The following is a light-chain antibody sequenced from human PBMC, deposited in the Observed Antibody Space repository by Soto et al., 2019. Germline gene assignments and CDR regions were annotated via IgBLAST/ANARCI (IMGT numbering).Light chain of an antibody. J-gene: IGLJ2*01. V-gene: IGLV2-14*01. CDR3: SSYTNSSPVV. CDR2: EVS. Sequence: QSALTQPASVSGSPGQSITISCTGTSSDVGGYNFVSWYQQHPGKAPKPMIYEVSNRPSGVSNRLSGSKSGNTASLTISGLQAEDEADYYCSSYTNSSPVVFGGGTKLTVL. CDR1: SSDVGGYNF.